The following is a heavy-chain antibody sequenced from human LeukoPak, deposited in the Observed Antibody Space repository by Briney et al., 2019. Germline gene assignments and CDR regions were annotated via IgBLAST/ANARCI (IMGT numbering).Heavy chain of an antibody. CDR3: AKEELLWFGESSYFDY. CDR2: IRYDGSNK. D-gene: IGHD3-10*01. Sequence: GGSLRLSCAASGFTFSSYGMHWVRQAPGKGLEWVAFIRYDGSNKYYADSVKGRFTISRDNSKNTLYLQMNSLRAEDTAVYYCAKEELLWFGESSYFDYWGQGTLVTVSS. CDR1: GFTFSSYG. J-gene: IGHJ4*02. V-gene: IGHV3-30*02.